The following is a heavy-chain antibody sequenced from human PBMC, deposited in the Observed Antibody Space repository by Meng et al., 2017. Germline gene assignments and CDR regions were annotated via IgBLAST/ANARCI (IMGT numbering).Heavy chain of an antibody. CDR2: INAGNGNT. D-gene: IGHD3-3*01. Sequence: VQLVESGAEGKKPGDSVKVSCKASGYTFTSDAMHWVRQAPGQRLEWMGWINAGNGNTKYSQKLQGRVTITRDTSASTAYMELSSLRSEDTAVYYCARETYYDFWSGYGHFDYWGQGTLVTVSS. CDR1: GYTFTSDA. CDR3: ARETYYDFWSGYGHFDY. V-gene: IGHV1-3*01. J-gene: IGHJ4*02.